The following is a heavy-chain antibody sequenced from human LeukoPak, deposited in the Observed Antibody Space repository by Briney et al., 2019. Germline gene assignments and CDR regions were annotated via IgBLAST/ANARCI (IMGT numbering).Heavy chain of an antibody. V-gene: IGHV3-48*04. CDR1: GFTFSNHG. Sequence: GGSLRLSCAASGFTFSNHGMNWVRQAPGKGLEWISFISPTSGTIYYADSVKGRFTISRDNAKNSLYLQMNSLRAEDTAVYYCAELGITMIGGVWGKGTTVTISS. CDR2: ISPTSGTI. CDR3: AELGITMIGGV. J-gene: IGHJ6*04. D-gene: IGHD3-10*02.